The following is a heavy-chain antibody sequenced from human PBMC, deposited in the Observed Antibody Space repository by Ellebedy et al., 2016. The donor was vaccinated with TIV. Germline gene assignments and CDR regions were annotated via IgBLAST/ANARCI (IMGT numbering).Heavy chain of an antibody. D-gene: IGHD2-21*02. CDR3: ARDSSSDGDIPWYFHH. Sequence: GESLKISXAASGFTFSSHAMNWVRQAPGKGLEWVSYINGFGIAFYADSVKGRFTISRDNAKNSLYLQMNSLRAEDTAVYYCARDSSSDGDIPWYFHHWGQGTLVTVSS. J-gene: IGHJ4*02. CDR2: INGFGIA. CDR1: GFTFSSHA. V-gene: IGHV3-48*01.